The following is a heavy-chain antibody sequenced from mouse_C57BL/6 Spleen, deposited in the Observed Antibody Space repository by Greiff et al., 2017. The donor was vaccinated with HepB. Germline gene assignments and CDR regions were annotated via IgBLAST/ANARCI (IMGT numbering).Heavy chain of an antibody. CDR2: ISSGSSTI. CDR3: ARRDYYGSSYGYFDV. CDR1: GFTFSDYG. J-gene: IGHJ1*03. V-gene: IGHV5-17*01. D-gene: IGHD1-1*01. Sequence: EVQLVESGGGLVKPGGSLKLSCAASGFTFSDYGMHWVRQAPEKGLEWVAYISSGSSTIYYADTVKGRFTISRDNAKNPLFLQMTSLRSEDTAMYYCARRDYYGSSYGYFDVWGTRTTVTVSS.